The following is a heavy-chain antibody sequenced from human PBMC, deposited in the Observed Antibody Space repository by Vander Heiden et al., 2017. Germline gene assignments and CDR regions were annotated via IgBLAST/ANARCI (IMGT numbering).Heavy chain of an antibody. D-gene: IGHD6-19*01. CDR1: GYTFTSYY. CDR3: ARLGLAVAGHGNYFDY. J-gene: IGHJ4*02. CDR2: INPSGGST. V-gene: IGHV1-46*01. Sequence: QVQLVQSGAEVKKPGASVKVSCKASGYTFTSYYMHWVRQAPGQGLEWMGIINPSGGSTSYAQKFQGRVTMTRDTSTSTVYMELSSLRSEDTAVYYCARLGLAVAGHGNYFDYWGQGTLVTVSS.